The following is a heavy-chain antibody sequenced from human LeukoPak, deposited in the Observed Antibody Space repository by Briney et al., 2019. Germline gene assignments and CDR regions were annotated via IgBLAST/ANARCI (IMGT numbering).Heavy chain of an antibody. D-gene: IGHD6-19*01. V-gene: IGHV3-23*01. J-gene: IGHJ4*02. CDR1: GFTFSNYW. CDR3: AKPRRGIAVAGTDY. CDR2: ISGSGGST. Sequence: GGSLRLSCAASGFTFSNYWMHWVRQAPGKGLEWVSAISGSGGSTYYADSVKGRFTISRDNSKNTLYLQMNSLRAEDTAVYYCAKPRRGIAVAGTDYWGQGTLVTVSS.